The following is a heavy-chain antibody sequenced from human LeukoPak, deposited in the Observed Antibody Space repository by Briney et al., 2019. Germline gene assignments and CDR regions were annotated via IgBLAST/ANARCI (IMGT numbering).Heavy chain of an antibody. Sequence: PGGSLRLSCAASGFTFSSYSMNWVRQAPGKGLEWVSSISSSSSYIYYADSVKGRFTISRDNAKNSLYLQMNSLRAEDTAVYYCARRMDIVATNDAFDIWGQGTMVTVSS. J-gene: IGHJ3*02. D-gene: IGHD5-12*01. CDR3: ARRMDIVATNDAFDI. CDR1: GFTFSSYS. CDR2: ISSSSSYI. V-gene: IGHV3-21*01.